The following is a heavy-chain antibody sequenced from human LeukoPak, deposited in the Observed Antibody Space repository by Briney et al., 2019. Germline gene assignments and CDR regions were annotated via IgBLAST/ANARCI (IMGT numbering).Heavy chain of an antibody. D-gene: IGHD3-16*01. V-gene: IGHV4-39*07. Sequence: SETLSLTCTVSGGSISSSSYYWGWIRQPPGKGLEWIGSIYYSGSTYYNPSLKSRVTISVDTSKNQFSLKLSSVTAADTAVYYCAREDYGDYVDYWGQGTLVTVSS. CDR1: GGSISSSSYY. CDR2: IYYSGST. J-gene: IGHJ4*02. CDR3: AREDYGDYVDY.